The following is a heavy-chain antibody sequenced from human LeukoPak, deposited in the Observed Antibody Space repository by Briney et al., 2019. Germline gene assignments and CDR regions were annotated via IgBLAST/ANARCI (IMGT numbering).Heavy chain of an antibody. Sequence: SETLSLTCAVNGGSFSGYFWSWIRQPPGKGLEWIGYIYYSGSTYYNPSLKSRVTISVDTSKNQFSLKLSSVTAADTAVYYCARDGRRTYYYDSSGLNYWGQGTLVTVSS. CDR1: GGSFSGYF. V-gene: IGHV4-30-4*08. CDR2: IYYSGST. CDR3: ARDGRRTYYYDSSGLNY. D-gene: IGHD3-22*01. J-gene: IGHJ4*02.